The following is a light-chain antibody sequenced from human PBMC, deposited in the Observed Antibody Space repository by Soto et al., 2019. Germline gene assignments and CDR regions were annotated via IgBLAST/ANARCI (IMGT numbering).Light chain of an antibody. CDR1: QLISIW. J-gene: IGKJ2*01. CDR3: QQYNSYLYT. V-gene: IGKV1-5*03. CDR2: KAS. Sequence: DIQMPPSPSPLSASVGDSVTITCRARQLISIWLGWYQQQPEKAPQLLLYKASTLDSGVPSRFSGSGSGTEFTLIISMLHHDDFATYCCQQYNSYLYTFGQGTKLEIK.